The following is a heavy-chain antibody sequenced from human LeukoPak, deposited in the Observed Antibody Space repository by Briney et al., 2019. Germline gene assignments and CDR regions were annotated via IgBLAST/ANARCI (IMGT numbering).Heavy chain of an antibody. CDR1: GGSISSYY. CDR2: INHSGST. CDR3: ARAPIVGARRDFDY. V-gene: IGHV4-34*01. J-gene: IGHJ4*02. D-gene: IGHD1-26*01. Sequence: SSETLSLTCTVSGGSISSYYWSWIRQPPGKGLEWIGEINHSGSTNYNPSLKSRVTISVDTSKNQFSLKLSSVTAADTAVYYCARAPIVGARRDFDYWGQGTLVTVSS.